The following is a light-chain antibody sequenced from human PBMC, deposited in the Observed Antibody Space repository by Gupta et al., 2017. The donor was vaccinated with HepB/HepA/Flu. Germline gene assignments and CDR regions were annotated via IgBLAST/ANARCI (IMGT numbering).Light chain of an antibody. CDR2: GTS. J-gene: IGKJ2*04. CDR1: QSISSY. Sequence: DIQMTQSPSSLSASVGDRVTITCRASQSISSYLNWYQQKPGKAPKLLIYGTSMLQKRVPSRFSGSGSGTYFTLTISMLQPEDFATYYCQQSVSVGRSFGQGTKVEI. V-gene: IGKV1-39*01. CDR3: QQSVSVGRS.